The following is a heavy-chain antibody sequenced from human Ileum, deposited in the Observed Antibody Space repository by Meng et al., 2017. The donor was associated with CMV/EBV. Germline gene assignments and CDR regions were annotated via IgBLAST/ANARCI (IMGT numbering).Heavy chain of an antibody. CDR1: GLCFNKYA. V-gene: IGHV3-30-3*01. CDR3: ARDGVGDIVVVTTAGAYYYGMDV. Sequence: GGSLRLSCVASGLCFNKYAVHWVRQAPGKGLEWVAVISDDGTNKYYADSVMGRFSISRDTPKNTLYIQLTSLRPEDTAVYYCARDGVGDIVVVTTAGAYYYGMDVWGQGTTVTVSS. CDR2: ISDDGTNK. J-gene: IGHJ6*02. D-gene: IGHD2-2*01.